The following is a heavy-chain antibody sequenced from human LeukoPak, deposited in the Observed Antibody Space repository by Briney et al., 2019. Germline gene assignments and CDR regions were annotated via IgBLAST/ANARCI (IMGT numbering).Heavy chain of an antibody. CDR3: ASGRDGYNPDY. CDR2: IIPIFGTA. J-gene: IGHJ4*02. V-gene: IGHV1-69*13. CDR1: GYIFTSYG. Sequence: ASVKVSCKASGYIFTSYGISWVRQAPGQGLEWMGGIIPIFGTANYAQKFQGRVTITADESTSTAYMELSSLRSEDTAEYYCASGRDGYNPDYWGQGTLVTVSS. D-gene: IGHD5-24*01.